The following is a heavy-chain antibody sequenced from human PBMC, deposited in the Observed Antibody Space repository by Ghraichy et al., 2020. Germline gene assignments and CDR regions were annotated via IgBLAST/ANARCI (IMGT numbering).Heavy chain of an antibody. D-gene: IGHD5-18*01. CDR2: IDGGGGGA. J-gene: IGHJ4*02. CDR1: GFTFSSYA. Sequence: GGSLRLSCAASGFTFSSYAMSWVRQAPGKGLEWVSSIDGGGGGAYYADSVKGRFTISRDSSKNTLYLQMNSLRADDTAVYYCAKEGRYNFGLRDFDYWGQGTLVTVSS. V-gene: IGHV3-23*01. CDR3: AKEGRYNFGLRDFDY.